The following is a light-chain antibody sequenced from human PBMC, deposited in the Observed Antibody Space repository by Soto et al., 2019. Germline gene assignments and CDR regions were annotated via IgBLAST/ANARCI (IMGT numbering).Light chain of an antibody. V-gene: IGKV3-20*01. J-gene: IGKJ5*01. Sequence: EIVLTQSAGTLSRSAGERATLSCGASQSVSSYLAWYQQKPGQAPRLLIYDASNRATGIPHRFSGSGFATDFTLTISKVEPEDFAVYYCQQYGTPRSVTFGQGTRLEIK. CDR2: DAS. CDR3: QQYGTPRSVT. CDR1: QSVSSY.